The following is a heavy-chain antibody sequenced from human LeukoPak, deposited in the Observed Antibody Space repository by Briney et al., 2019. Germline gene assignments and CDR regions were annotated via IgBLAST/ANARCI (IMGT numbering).Heavy chain of an antibody. CDR2: ISGSSSDT. J-gene: IGHJ4*02. CDR1: GFTFSDYY. D-gene: IGHD3-10*01. CDR3: ARDRGVTLSLV. Sequence: PGGSLRLSCAASGFTFSDYYMYWIRQAPGKGLECISYISGSSSDTRYADSVKGRFTISRDNAEKSLYLQMNSLRAEDTAVYYCARDRGVTLSLVWGQGTLVTVSS. V-gene: IGHV3-11*06.